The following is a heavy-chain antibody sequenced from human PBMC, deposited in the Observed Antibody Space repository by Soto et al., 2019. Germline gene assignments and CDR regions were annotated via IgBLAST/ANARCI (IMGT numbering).Heavy chain of an antibody. V-gene: IGHV3-30*18. D-gene: IGHD3-22*01. J-gene: IGHJ4*02. Sequence: QVQLVESGGGVVQPGRSLRLSCAASGFTFSSYGMHWVRQAPGKGLEWVAVISYDGSNKYYADSVKGRFTISRDNSKNTLYLHMNSLRAEDTAVYYCAKGGPYDSSGLFDYWGQGTLVTVSS. CDR2: ISYDGSNK. CDR3: AKGGPYDSSGLFDY. CDR1: GFTFSSYG.